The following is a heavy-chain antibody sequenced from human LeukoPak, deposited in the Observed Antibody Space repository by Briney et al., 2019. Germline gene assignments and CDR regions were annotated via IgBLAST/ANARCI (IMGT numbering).Heavy chain of an antibody. Sequence: SVKVSCKASGGTFSSYAITWVGQAPGQGLEWMGGIIPIFGTANYAQKFQGRVTITADKSTSTAYMELSSLRSEDTAVYYCARSSIIAAAGPYYFDYWGQGTLVTVSS. J-gene: IGHJ4*02. D-gene: IGHD6-13*01. CDR1: GGTFSSYA. CDR3: ARSSIIAAAGPYYFDY. CDR2: IIPIFGTA. V-gene: IGHV1-69*06.